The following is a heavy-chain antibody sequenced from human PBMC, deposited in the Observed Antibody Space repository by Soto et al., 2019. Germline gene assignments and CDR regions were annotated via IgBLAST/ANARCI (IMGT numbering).Heavy chain of an antibody. CDR3: ARGTVSADSNPPDDAFDI. CDR2: IYSGGST. D-gene: IGHD6-13*01. V-gene: IGHV3-53*04. Sequence: GGSLRLSCAASGFTVSSNYMSWVRQAPGKGLEWVSVIYSGGSTYYADSVKGRFTISRHNSKNTLYLQMNSLRAEDTAVYYCARGTVSADSNPPDDAFDIWGQGTMVTVSS. J-gene: IGHJ3*02. CDR1: GFTVSSNY.